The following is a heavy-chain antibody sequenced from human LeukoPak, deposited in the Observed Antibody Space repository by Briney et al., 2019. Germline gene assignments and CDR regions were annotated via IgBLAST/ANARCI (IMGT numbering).Heavy chain of an antibody. V-gene: IGHV3-7*05. CDR3: ARAALYTFDY. CDR1: GFTFSNYW. Sequence: PGGTLRLSCAASGFTFSNYWMSWVRQPPGKGLEWVASIKQDGSEKYCVDSVKGGFTISRDNAKNSLYLQLNSLRAEDTAVYYGARAALYTFDYWGQGTLVTVSS. D-gene: IGHD2-15*01. CDR2: IKQDGSEK. J-gene: IGHJ4*02.